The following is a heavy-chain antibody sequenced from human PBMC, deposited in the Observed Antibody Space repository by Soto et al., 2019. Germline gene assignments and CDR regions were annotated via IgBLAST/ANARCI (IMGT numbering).Heavy chain of an antibody. CDR2: ISSSSSYT. Sequence: QVQLVESGGGLVKPGGSLRLSCAASGFTFSDYYMSWIRQAPGKGLEWVSCISSSSSYTNYADSVKGRFTISRDNAKNSLYLQMNSLRAEDTAVYYCARDYRGSQYLYYYYYGMDVWGQGTTVTVSS. D-gene: IGHD3-10*01. CDR3: ARDYRGSQYLYYYYYGMDV. J-gene: IGHJ6*02. CDR1: GFTFSDYY. V-gene: IGHV3-11*06.